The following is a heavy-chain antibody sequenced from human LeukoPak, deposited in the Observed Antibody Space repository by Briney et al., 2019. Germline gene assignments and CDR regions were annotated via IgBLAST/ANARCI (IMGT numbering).Heavy chain of an antibody. CDR3: ARAGGGYNPRLYYYYGMDV. J-gene: IGHJ6*02. Sequence: PSETLSLTCTVSGGSISSYYWSWIRQPPGKGLEWIGYIYYSGSTNYNPSLKSRVAISVDTSKNQFSLKLSSVTAADTAVYYCARAGGGYNPRLYYYYGMDVWGQGTTVTVSS. CDR2: IYYSGST. D-gene: IGHD5-24*01. CDR1: GGSISSYY. V-gene: IGHV4-59*08.